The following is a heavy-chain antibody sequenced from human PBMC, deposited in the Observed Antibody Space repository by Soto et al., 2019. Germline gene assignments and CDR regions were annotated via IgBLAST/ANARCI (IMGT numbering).Heavy chain of an antibody. J-gene: IGHJ5*02. V-gene: IGHV2-5*02. CDR1: GVSLTTSGVG. Sequence: QITLRESGPPLVQPTQTLTLTCTLSGVSLTTSGVGVGWIRQPPGKALAWLALIWDDDKRFSPSLKSRLAITRDTSKNQVVMAMTDMAPVDTAIYYCAHRQRTVVVGAPFDPWGQGSQVTVSS. D-gene: IGHD2-15*01. CDR2: IWDDDK. CDR3: AHRQRTVVVGAPFDP.